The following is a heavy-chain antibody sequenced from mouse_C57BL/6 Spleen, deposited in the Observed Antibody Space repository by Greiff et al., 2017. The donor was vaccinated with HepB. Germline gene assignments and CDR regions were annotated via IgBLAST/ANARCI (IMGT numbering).Heavy chain of an antibody. Sequence: QVQLKESGAELVKPGASVKISCKASGYAFSSYWMNWVKQRPGKGLEWIGQIYPGDGDTNYNGKFKGKATLTADKSSSTTYMQLSSLTSEDSAVYFCAKGDCGRSYAKDVWGTGTTVTVSS. V-gene: IGHV1-80*01. CDR2: IYPGDGDT. J-gene: IGHJ1*03. CDR3: AKGDCGRSYAKDV. CDR1: GYAFSSYW. D-gene: IGHD1-1*01.